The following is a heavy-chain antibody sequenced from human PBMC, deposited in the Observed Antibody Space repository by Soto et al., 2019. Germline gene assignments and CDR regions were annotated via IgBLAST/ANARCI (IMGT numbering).Heavy chain of an antibody. Sequence: EVQLVETGGDLIQPGGSLRLSCAASGFTVSSDSMTWVRQAPGKGLEWISIIYSDNNTDYADSVKGRFTISRDTSKNILNLQMTSLRAEDTAVYYCARHCSAMGVWGQGTTVTVSS. CDR2: IYSDNNT. J-gene: IGHJ6*02. CDR1: GFTVSSDS. CDR3: ARHCSAMGV. V-gene: IGHV3-53*02.